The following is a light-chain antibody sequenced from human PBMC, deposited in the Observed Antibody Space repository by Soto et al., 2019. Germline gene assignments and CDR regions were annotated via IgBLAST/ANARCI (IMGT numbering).Light chain of an antibody. Sequence: QSALTQPASVSGSPGQSITISCTGTSSDIGAYNFVSWYQQHPGKAPKLMLYDVNIRPSGVSNRFSGSKSGNTASLTISGLQAEDGAEYYCTSWTTSTTMIFGGGTKVTVL. V-gene: IGLV2-14*03. CDR1: SSDIGAYNF. CDR3: TSWTTSTTMI. J-gene: IGLJ2*01. CDR2: DVN.